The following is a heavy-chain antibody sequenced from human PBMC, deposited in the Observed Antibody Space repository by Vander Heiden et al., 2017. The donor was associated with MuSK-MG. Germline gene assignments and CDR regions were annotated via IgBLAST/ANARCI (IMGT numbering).Heavy chain of an antibody. CDR2: INPNSGGT. CDR3: IVYYYYYGMDV. CDR1: GYTFTGYY. D-gene: IGHD3-22*01. V-gene: IGHV1-2*02. J-gene: IGHJ6*02. Sequence: QVQLVQSGAEVKKPGASVKVSCKASGYTFTGYYMHWVRQAPGQGLEWMGWINPNSGGTNYAQKFQGRVTMTRDTSISTAYMELGSVYYCAREEVVVIVYYYYYGMDVWGQGTTVTVSS.